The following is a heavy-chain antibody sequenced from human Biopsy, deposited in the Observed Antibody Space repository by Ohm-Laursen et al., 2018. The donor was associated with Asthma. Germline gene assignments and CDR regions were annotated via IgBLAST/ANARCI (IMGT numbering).Heavy chain of an antibody. CDR2: IKHDGTEK. J-gene: IGHJ4*02. CDR1: GFTFGDYW. CDR3: ARDGPELPTELDY. V-gene: IGHV3-7*01. D-gene: IGHD1-14*01. Sequence: SLRLSCAASGFTFGDYWMSWVRQVPGKGLEWVANIKHDGTEKNHVDSLKGRLTISRDNAKNSLYLQMNSLRAEDTAVYYCARDGPELPTELDYWGPGTLVTVSS.